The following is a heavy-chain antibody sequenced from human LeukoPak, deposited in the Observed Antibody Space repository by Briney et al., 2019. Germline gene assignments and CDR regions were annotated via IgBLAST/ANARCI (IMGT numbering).Heavy chain of an antibody. V-gene: IGHV3-74*01. J-gene: IGHJ4*02. Sequence: GGSLRLSCAVSGFTFSSYWMHWVRQAPGKGLVWVSRIDRDGSRINYADSVKGRFTIPRDNGKNTLFLQMNSLRAEDAAVYYCVRGNDYGGPHYWGQGTLVTVSS. CDR2: IDRDGSRI. CDR1: GFTFSSYW. D-gene: IGHD4-23*01. CDR3: VRGNDYGGPHY.